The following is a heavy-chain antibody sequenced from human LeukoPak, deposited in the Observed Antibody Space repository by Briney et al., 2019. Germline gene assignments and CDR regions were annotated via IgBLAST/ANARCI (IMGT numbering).Heavy chain of an antibody. D-gene: IGHD5-24*01. V-gene: IGHV5-51*01. CDR1: GYSFTSYW. CDR3: ARTQRWLQFSSPFDY. J-gene: IGHJ4*02. CDR2: IYPGDSDT. Sequence: GESLKISCKGSGYSFTSYWIGWVRQMPGKGLEWMGIIYPGDSDTRYSPSFQGQVTISADKSISTAYLQWSSLKASDTAMYYCARTQRWLQFSSPFDYWGQGTLVTVSS.